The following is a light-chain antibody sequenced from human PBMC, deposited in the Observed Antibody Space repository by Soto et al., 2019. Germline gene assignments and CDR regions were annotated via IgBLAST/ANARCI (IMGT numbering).Light chain of an antibody. Sequence: DIQMTQSPSSLSASVGDSVTITCRASQNIKTYLNWYQQKPGKAPNLLIYAASSLHSGVPSRFSGSGSGTDFTLTLSCLQPEEFATYYCQQSFSSPPWTFGQGTPVHIK. J-gene: IGKJ1*01. V-gene: IGKV1-39*01. CDR3: QQSFSSPPWT. CDR1: QNIKTY. CDR2: AAS.